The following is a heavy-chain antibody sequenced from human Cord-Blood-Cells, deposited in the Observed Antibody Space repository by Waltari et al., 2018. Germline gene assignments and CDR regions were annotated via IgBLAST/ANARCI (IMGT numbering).Heavy chain of an antibody. CDR3: ATGKPGVPAADY. CDR1: GFTFSSYA. CDR2: ISGSGGST. Sequence: EVQLLESGGGLVQPGGSLRLSCAASGFTFSSYAMSWVRQAPGKGLEWVSAISGSGGSTYYADTVKGRFTISRDNSKNTLYLQMNSLRAEDTAVYYCATGKPGVPAADYWGQGTLVTVSS. D-gene: IGHD2-2*01. J-gene: IGHJ4*02. V-gene: IGHV3-23*01.